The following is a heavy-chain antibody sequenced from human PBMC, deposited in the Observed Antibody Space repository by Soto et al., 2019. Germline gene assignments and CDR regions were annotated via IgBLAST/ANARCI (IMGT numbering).Heavy chain of an antibody. V-gene: IGHV1-69*13. CDR3: ARIYGSGSYRWFDP. Sequence: SVKVSCKASGGTFSSYAISWVRQAPGQGLEWMGGIIPIFGTANYAQKFQGRVTITADESTSTAYMELSSLRSGDTAVYYCARIYGSGSYRWFDPWGQGTLVTVSS. D-gene: IGHD3-10*01. J-gene: IGHJ5*02. CDR2: IIPIFGTA. CDR1: GGTFSSYA.